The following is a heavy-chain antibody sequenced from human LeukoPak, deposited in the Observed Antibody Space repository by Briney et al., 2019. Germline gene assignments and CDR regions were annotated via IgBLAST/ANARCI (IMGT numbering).Heavy chain of an antibody. J-gene: IGHJ4*02. CDR1: GFTFSSYA. D-gene: IGHD3-16*01. CDR2: ISGSGGST. CDR3: AKVPYRGGVTSFDY. V-gene: IGHV3-23*01. Sequence: GGSLRLSCAASGFTFSSYAMSWVRQAPGKGLEWVSAISGSGGSTYYADSVKGRFTISRDNSKNTLYLQLNSLRAEDTAVYYCAKVPYRGGVTSFDYWGQGTLVTVSS.